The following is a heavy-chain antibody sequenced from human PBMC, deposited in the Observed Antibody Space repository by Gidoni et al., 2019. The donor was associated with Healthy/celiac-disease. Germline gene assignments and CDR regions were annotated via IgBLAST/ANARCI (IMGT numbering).Heavy chain of an antibody. D-gene: IGHD5-12*01. Sequence: EVQLVESGGGLVQPGGSLRLSCAASGFPFSSYWMSWVRQVPGKGREWVANIKQDGSEKYYVDAVKGRFTISRDNAKNSLYLQMNSLRAEDTAVYYCARASYSGYDPVGDAFDIWGQGTMVTVSS. CDR3: ARASYSGYDPVGDAFDI. CDR2: IKQDGSEK. CDR1: GFPFSSYW. J-gene: IGHJ3*02. V-gene: IGHV3-7*01.